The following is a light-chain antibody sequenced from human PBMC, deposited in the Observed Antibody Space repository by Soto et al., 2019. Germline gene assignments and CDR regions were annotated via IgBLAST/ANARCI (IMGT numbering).Light chain of an antibody. J-gene: IGKJ1*01. CDR2: KTS. CDR3: QEYNTNSRT. Sequence: IQMTQSPSTLSASVGDTVTITCRASESIYSWLAWYKQIPGKAPQLLIYKTSTLQGGVPSRFSGSSSGAEYTLTISSLQHDDFATYCCQEYNTNSRTFGQGTRV. V-gene: IGKV1-5*03. CDR1: ESIYSW.